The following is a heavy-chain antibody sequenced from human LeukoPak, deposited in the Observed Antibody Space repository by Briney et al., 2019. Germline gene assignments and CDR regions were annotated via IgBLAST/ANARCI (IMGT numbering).Heavy chain of an antibody. CDR3: ARRTWSRVFDI. V-gene: IGHV4-59*02. Sequence: SETLSLTCTVSIGSVPSYYWNWIRQAPGKGLECIGSLQYSGSTYYNPSLKSRVAISVDPSKNQLSLNLTSVTAADTAVYYCARRTWSRVFDIWGQGTMVTVSS. D-gene: IGHD2-15*01. J-gene: IGHJ3*02. CDR1: IGSVPSYY. CDR2: LQYSGST.